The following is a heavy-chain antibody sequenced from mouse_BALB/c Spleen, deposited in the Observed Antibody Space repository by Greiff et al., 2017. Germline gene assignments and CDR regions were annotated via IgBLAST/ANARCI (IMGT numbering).Heavy chain of an antibody. CDR1: GYTFTSYW. D-gene: IGHD2-14*01. Sequence: QVQLKQSGAELAKPGASVKMSCKASGYTFTSYWMHWVKQRPGQGLEWIGYINPSTGYTEYNQKFKDKATLTADKSSSTAYMQLISLTSEDSAVYYFASRALYYRYDPVDYWGQGTTLTVSS. CDR3: ASRALYYRYDPVDY. V-gene: IGHV1-7*01. CDR2: INPSTGYT. J-gene: IGHJ2*01.